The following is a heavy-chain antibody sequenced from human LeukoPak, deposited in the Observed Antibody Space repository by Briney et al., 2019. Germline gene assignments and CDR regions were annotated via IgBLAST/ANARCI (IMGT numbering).Heavy chain of an antibody. V-gene: IGHV3-30-3*01. CDR2: ISYDGSNK. CDR1: GFTFSSYA. D-gene: IGHD1-26*01. CDR3: ARDSGSYEMDY. J-gene: IGHJ4*02. Sequence: GGSLRLSCAASGFTFSSYAMPWVRQAPGKGLEWVAVISYDGSNKYYADSVKGRFTISKDNSKNTLYLQMNSLRAEDTAVYYCARDSGSYEMDYWGQGTLVTVSS.